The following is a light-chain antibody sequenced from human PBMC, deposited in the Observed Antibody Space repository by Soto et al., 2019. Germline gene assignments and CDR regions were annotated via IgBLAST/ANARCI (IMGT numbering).Light chain of an antibody. J-gene: IGKJ4*01. CDR1: QSISSW. V-gene: IGKV1-5*01. Sequence: EIQMTQSPSTLSASVGDRVTITCRASQSISSWLAWYQQKLGRAPRLLIYDASSLESGVPSRFSGSGYGTEFTLTISSLQPDDFATYYCQQYNTYSSLTFGGGSNVDI. CDR2: DAS. CDR3: QQYNTYSSLT.